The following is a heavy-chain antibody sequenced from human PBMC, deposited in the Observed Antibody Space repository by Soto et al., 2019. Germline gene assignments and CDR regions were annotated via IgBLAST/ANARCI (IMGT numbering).Heavy chain of an antibody. V-gene: IGHV3-9*01. CDR3: AKDISAVPGPTDY. CDR1: GFTFDDYA. CDR2: ISWNSGSI. J-gene: IGHJ4*02. Sequence: EVQLVESGGGLVQPGRSLRLSCAASGFTFDDYAMHWVRQAPGKGLEWVSGISWNSGSIGYADSVKGRFTISRDNAKNSLYLQMNSLRAEDTALYYCAKDISAVPGPTDYWGQGTLVTVSS. D-gene: IGHD1-1*01.